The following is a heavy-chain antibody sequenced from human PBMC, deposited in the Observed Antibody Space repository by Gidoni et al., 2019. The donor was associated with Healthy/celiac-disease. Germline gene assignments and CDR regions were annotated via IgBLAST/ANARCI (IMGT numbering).Heavy chain of an antibody. V-gene: IGHV3-9*01. CDR3: AAHKWSVDY. Sequence: EVQLVESGGGLVQPGRSLRLSCAASGFTFDDYAMHWVRQAPGKGLEWVSGISWNSGSIGYADSVKGRFTISRDNAKNSLYLQMNSLRAEDTALYYCAAHKWSVDYWGQGTLVTVSS. D-gene: IGHD2-8*01. J-gene: IGHJ4*02. CDR1: GFTFDDYA. CDR2: ISWNSGSI.